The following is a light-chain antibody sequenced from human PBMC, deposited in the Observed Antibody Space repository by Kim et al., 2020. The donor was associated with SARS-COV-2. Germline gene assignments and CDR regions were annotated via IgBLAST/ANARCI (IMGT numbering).Light chain of an antibody. J-gene: IGLJ3*02. CDR1: SSDVGGYNY. CDR3: SSYTSSSTWV. Sequence: LTQPASVSGSPGQSITISCTGTSSDVGGYNYVSWYQQHPGKAPKLMIYDVSKRPSGVSNRFSGSKSGNTASLTISGLQAEDEADYYCSSYTSSSTWVFGGGTKVTVL. CDR2: DVS. V-gene: IGLV2-14*01.